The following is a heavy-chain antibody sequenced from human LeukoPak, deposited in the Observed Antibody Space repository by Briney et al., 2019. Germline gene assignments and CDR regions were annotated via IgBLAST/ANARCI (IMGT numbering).Heavy chain of an antibody. Sequence: SGTLSLTCTVSGASMTNYYWSWIRKPPGKGREWIGYIYYSGITNYNPSLTSRVTISVDMSKNQFSRKLTSVTAADTAVYYCARGRGYFDPFDPWGQGTLVTVSS. J-gene: IGHJ5*02. D-gene: IGHD3-9*01. CDR1: GASMTNYY. CDR2: IYYSGIT. V-gene: IGHV4-59*01. CDR3: ARGRGYFDPFDP.